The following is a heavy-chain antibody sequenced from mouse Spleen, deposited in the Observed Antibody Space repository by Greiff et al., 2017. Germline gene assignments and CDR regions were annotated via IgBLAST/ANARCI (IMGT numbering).Heavy chain of an antibody. CDR2: IYPGNSDT. Sequence: EVKVVESGTVLARPGASVKMSCKTSGYTFTSYWMHWVKQRPGQGLEWIGAIYPGNSDTSYNQKFKGKAKLTAVTSASTAYMELSSLTNEDSAVYYCTRDGGDGYYDAMDYWGQGTSVTVSS. CDR3: TRDGGDGYYDAMDY. CDR1: GYTFTSYW. J-gene: IGHJ4*01. D-gene: IGHD2-3*01. V-gene: IGHV1-5*01.